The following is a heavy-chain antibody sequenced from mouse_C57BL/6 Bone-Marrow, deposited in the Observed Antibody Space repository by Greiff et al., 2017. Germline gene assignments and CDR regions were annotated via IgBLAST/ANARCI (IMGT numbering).Heavy chain of an antibody. CDR3: AREGWSFAY. CDR1: GYTFTSSW. V-gene: IGHV1-69*01. J-gene: IGHJ3*01. CDR2: IDPSASYT. Sequence: VQLQQPGAELVMPGASVKLSCTASGYTFTSSWMHWVKQRPGPGLEWIGEIDPSASYTNYNQQFKGKFTLTVDKSSSTAYMLLSRLTAEDSAVYYCAREGWSFAYWGQGTLVTVSA. D-gene: IGHD1-1*02.